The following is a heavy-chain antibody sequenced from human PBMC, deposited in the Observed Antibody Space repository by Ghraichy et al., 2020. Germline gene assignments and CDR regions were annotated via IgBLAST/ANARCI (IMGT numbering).Heavy chain of an antibody. CDR2: ISSSSSYI. CDR1: GFTFSSYS. V-gene: IGHV3-21*01. Sequence: GGSLRLSCAASGFTFSSYSMNWVRQAPGKGLEWVSSISSSSSYIYYADSVKGRFNISRDNAKNSLYLQMNSLRAEDTAVYYCARELGGYGGSGYWGQGTLVTVFS. CDR3: ARELGGYGGSGY. J-gene: IGHJ4*02. D-gene: IGHD3-22*01.